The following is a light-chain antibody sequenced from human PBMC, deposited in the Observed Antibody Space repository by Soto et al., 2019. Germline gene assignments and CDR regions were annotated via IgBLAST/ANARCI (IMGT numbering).Light chain of an antibody. CDR3: QHYNSYRWT. CDR1: HSISSW. J-gene: IGKJ1*01. CDR2: DAS. V-gene: IGKV1-5*01. Sequence: DIQMTMSPSTLFESGGEIVTITCRASHSISSWLAWYQQGPGKAPKVLSYDASSLESGVPSSFSGSGYETEFNLTISSLQPDDFATYYCQHYNSYRWTFGKGTKVDI.